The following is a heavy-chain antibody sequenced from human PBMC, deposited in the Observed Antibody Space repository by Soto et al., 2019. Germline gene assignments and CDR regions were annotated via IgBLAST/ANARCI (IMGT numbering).Heavy chain of an antibody. Sequence: EVQLLESGGGLAQPGGSLRLSCAASGFTFSTYALSWVRQAPGKGLEWVSAISGSGSNTYYADSVKGRFTISRDNSQNTLLLQLSSLEAEETALYYCAKDVVVAAPLLDAFDIWGQGTMVTVSS. D-gene: IGHD2-21*02. CDR1: GFTFSTYA. CDR2: ISGSGSNT. V-gene: IGHV3-23*01. CDR3: AKDVVVAAPLLDAFDI. J-gene: IGHJ3*02.